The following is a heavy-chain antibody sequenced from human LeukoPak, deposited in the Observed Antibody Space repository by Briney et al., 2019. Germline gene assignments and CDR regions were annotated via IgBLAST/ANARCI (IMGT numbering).Heavy chain of an antibody. CDR1: GFTFSSYA. D-gene: IGHD6-13*01. Sequence: PGGSLRLSCAASGFTFSSYAMSWVRQAPGKGLEWVSGISWNSGSIGYADSVKGRFTISRDNAKNSLYLQMNSLRAEDMALYYCAKASGNTIAAYNWFDPWGQGTLVTVSS. J-gene: IGHJ5*02. CDR2: ISWNSGSI. V-gene: IGHV3-9*03. CDR3: AKASGNTIAAYNWFDP.